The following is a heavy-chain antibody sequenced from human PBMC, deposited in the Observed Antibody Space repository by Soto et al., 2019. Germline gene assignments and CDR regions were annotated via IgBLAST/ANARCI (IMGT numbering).Heavy chain of an antibody. CDR3: ARTLDIVNWFDP. Sequence: SDTLSLTCTVSGGSISSSSYYWGWIRQPPGKGLEWIGSIYYSGSTYYNPSLKSRVTISVDTSKNQFSLKLSSVTAADTAVYYCARTLDIVNWFDPWGQGTLVTVSS. V-gene: IGHV4-39*01. J-gene: IGHJ5*02. CDR1: GGSISSSSYY. D-gene: IGHD2-15*01. CDR2: IYYSGST.